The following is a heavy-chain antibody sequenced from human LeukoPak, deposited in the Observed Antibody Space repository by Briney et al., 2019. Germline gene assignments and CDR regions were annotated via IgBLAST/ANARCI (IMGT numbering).Heavy chain of an antibody. J-gene: IGHJ4*02. CDR3: ARHGRNGS. CDR1: RFTFRNYE. V-gene: IGHV4-34*01. Sequence: PGGSLRLSCAASRFTFRNYEMNWVRQPPGKGLEWIGEINHSGSTNYNPSLKSRVTISVDTSKNQFSLKLSPVTAADTAVYYCARHGRNGSWGQGTLVTVSS. CDR2: INHSGST.